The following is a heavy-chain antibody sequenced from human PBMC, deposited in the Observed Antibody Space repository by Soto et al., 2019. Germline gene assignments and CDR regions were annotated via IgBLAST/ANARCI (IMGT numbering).Heavy chain of an antibody. J-gene: IGHJ4*02. Sequence: ASVKVSCKTSGFTFSKYYMHWLRQVPGQGLEWVGVISPSGRTTSYAQKFLGRVTVTRDASTATVYLELNSLRSGDTAVYYCARDLDVTTVTTSFDSWGQGTLVTVSS. D-gene: IGHD4-17*01. CDR1: GFTFSKYY. CDR3: ARDLDVTTVTTSFDS. V-gene: IGHV1-46*01. CDR2: ISPSGRTT.